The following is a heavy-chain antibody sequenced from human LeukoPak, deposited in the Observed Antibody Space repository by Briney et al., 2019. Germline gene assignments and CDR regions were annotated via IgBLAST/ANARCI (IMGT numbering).Heavy chain of an antibody. V-gene: IGHV1-24*01. Sequence: ASVKVSCKVSGYTLTELSMHWVRQAPGKGLEWMGGFDPEDGETIYAQKFQGRVTMTEDTSTDTAYMELSSLRSEDTAVYYCATYGYNLDGFDYWGQGTLVSVSS. CDR1: GYTLTELS. CDR3: ATYGYNLDGFDY. D-gene: IGHD5-24*01. CDR2: FDPEDGET. J-gene: IGHJ4*02.